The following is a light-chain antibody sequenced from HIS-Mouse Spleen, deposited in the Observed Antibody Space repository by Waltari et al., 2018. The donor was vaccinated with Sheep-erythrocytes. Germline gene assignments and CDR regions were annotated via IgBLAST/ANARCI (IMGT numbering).Light chain of an antibody. V-gene: IGLV2-8*01. CDR1: SRDVGGYNY. Sequence: QSALTQPPSASGSPGQSVTISCTGTSRDVGGYNYVSWYQQHPGKAPKLMIYEVSKRPSGVPDRFSGSKSGNTASLTISGLQAEDEANYYCCSYAGSSTLVFGGGTKLTVL. CDR2: EVS. J-gene: IGLJ2*01. CDR3: CSYAGSSTLV.